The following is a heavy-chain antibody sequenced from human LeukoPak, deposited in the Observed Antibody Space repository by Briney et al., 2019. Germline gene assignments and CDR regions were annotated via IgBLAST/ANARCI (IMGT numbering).Heavy chain of an antibody. CDR2: IDSSGSTI. D-gene: IGHD1-26*01. CDR3: ARVGATYYYMDV. CDR1: GFTFSSYE. Sequence: GGSLRLSCAVSGFTFSSYEINWVRKAPGKGLEWVSYIDSSGSTIYYADSVKGRFTISRDNAKNSLYLQMNSLRAEDTAVYYCARVGATYYYMDVWGKGTTVTISS. J-gene: IGHJ6*03. V-gene: IGHV3-48*03.